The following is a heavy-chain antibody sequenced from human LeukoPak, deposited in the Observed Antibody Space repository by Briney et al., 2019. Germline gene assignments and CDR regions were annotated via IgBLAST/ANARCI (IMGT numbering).Heavy chain of an antibody. Sequence: GASVNVSCKASGGTFSSYALSWVRQAPGQGLEWMGGIIPIFGTANYAQKFQGRVTITADESTSTAYMELSSLRSEDTAVYYCARDDARVLGLYGMDVWGQGTTVTVSS. V-gene: IGHV1-69*13. CDR3: ARDDARVLGLYGMDV. CDR1: GGTFSSYA. D-gene: IGHD2-2*01. J-gene: IGHJ6*02. CDR2: IIPIFGTA.